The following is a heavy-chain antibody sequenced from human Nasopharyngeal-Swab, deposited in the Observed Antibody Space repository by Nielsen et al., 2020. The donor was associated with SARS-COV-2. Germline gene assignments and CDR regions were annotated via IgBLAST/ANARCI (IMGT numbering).Heavy chain of an antibody. Sequence: PGKGLEWIGEIDHSGNSNYNSSLKSRVTVSVDTSKNRFSLHVKSLTAADSAVYYCARAGWHTPYVDSWGQGTRVTVSS. CDR2: IDHSGNS. D-gene: IGHD2-15*01. V-gene: IGHV4-34*01. J-gene: IGHJ5*01. CDR3: ARAGWHTPYVDS.